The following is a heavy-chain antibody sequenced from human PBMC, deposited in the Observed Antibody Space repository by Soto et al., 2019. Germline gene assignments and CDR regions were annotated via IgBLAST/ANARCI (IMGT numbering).Heavy chain of an antibody. CDR1: GYTFTSYG. CDR2: ISAYNGNT. V-gene: IGHV1-18*01. J-gene: IGHJ6*02. Sequence: ASVKVSFKASGYTFTSYGISWVRQAPGQGLEWMGWISAYNGNTNYAQKLQGRVTMTTDTSTSTAYMELRSLRSDDTAAYYCARGESHYDIVTGKALGYYYGMDVWGHGTTVTVSS. D-gene: IGHD3-9*01. CDR3: ARGESHYDIVTGKALGYYYGMDV.